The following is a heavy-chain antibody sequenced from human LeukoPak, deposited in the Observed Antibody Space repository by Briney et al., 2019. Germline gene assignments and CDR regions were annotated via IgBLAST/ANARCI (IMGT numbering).Heavy chain of an antibody. V-gene: IGHV3-48*04. J-gene: IGHJ3*02. Sequence: GGSLRLSCAASGFAFSNYSMNWVRQAPGKGLEWVSYISSSGSTIYYADSVKGRFTISRDNAKNSLYLQMNSLRAEDTAVYYCARMYSGSYSAFDIWGQGTMVTVSS. D-gene: IGHD1-26*01. CDR3: ARMYSGSYSAFDI. CDR2: ISSSGSTI. CDR1: GFAFSNYS.